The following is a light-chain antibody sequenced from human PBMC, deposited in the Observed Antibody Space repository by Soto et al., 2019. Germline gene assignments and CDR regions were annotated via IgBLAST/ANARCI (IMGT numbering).Light chain of an antibody. CDR2: DVS. V-gene: IGKV3-20*01. CDR3: QEYDGSIFS. Sequence: SVLTQSPDTLSLSPGDRATLSCRARETIRGNRVAWYQQKPGLPPRLLIYDVSTRAPGTPDRFTGSASATDFTLTISRLGPEDFAVYYCQEYDGSIFSFGAGTKVDIK. CDR1: ETIRGNR. J-gene: IGKJ3*01.